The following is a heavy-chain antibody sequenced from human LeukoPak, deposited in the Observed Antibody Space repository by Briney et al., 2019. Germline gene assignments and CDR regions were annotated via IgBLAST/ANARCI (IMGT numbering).Heavy chain of an antibody. CDR3: ARWDVNQYYYDSSGYSAAFGI. V-gene: IGHV3-7*01. CDR2: IKQDGSEK. D-gene: IGHD3-22*01. J-gene: IGHJ3*02. Sequence: GGSLRLSCAASGFTFSSYWMSWVRQAPGKGLEWVANIKQDGSEKYYVDSVKGRFTISRGNAKNSLYLQMNSLRAEDTAVYYCARWDVNQYYYDSSGYSAAFGIWGQGTMVTVSS. CDR1: GFTFSSYW.